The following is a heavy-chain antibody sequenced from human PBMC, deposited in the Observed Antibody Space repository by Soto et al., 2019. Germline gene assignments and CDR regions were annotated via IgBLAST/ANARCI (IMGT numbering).Heavy chain of an antibody. J-gene: IGHJ4*02. CDR3: ARLQYPPLRADY. CDR2: IYYSGST. CDR1: GGSNSSYY. Sequence: PSETLSLTCTVSGGSNSSYYWSWIRQPPGKGLEWIGYIYYSGSTNYSPSLRSRVTISVDTSKNQFSVKLSSVTAADTAVYYCARLQYPPLRADYWGQGTLVTVSS. V-gene: IGHV4-59*08. D-gene: IGHD2-2*02.